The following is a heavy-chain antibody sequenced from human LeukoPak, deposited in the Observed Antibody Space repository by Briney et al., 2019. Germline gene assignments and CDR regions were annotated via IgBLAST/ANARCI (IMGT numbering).Heavy chain of an antibody. CDR1: GYTLTGYY. CDR2: INPNSGGT. V-gene: IGHV1-2*02. Sequence: GASVKVSCKASGYTLTGYYMHWVRQAPGQGVEWMGWINPNSGGTNYAQKFQGRVTMTRDTSISTAYMELSRLRSDDTAVYYCARDREPANWFDPWGQGTLVTVSS. D-gene: IGHD1-26*01. CDR3: ARDREPANWFDP. J-gene: IGHJ5*02.